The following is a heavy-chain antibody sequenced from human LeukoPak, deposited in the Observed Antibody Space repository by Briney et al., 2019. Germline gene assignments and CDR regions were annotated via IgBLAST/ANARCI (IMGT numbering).Heavy chain of an antibody. J-gene: IGHJ4*02. Sequence: ASVKVSCKASGYTVSSYGISWVRQAPGQGLEWMGWISIYNGNTNYAQKFQGRVSMTTDTSTSTAFMELRSLKSDDPAKFFCARFYSDYISYLDFWGQGTLVTVSS. CDR1: GYTVSSYG. D-gene: IGHD4-11*01. CDR2: ISIYNGNT. CDR3: ARFYSDYISYLDF. V-gene: IGHV1-18*01.